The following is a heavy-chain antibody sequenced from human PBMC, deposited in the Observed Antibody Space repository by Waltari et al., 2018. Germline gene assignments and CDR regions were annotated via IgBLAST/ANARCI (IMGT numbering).Heavy chain of an antibody. D-gene: IGHD3-16*01. J-gene: IGHJ4*02. Sequence: QLQLQESGPGLVKPSETLSLTCTVSGGSISSSSYYWGWIRQPPGKGLEWIGSIYYSGSTYYNPSLKSRVTISVDTSKNQFSLKLSSVTAADTAVYYCARWPLSHVPPNFDYWGQGTLVTVSS. V-gene: IGHV4-39*01. CDR2: IYYSGST. CDR3: ARWPLSHVPPNFDY. CDR1: GGSISSSSYY.